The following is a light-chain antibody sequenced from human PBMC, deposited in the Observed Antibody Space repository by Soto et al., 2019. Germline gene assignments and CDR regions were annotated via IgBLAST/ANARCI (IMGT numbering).Light chain of an antibody. CDR2: EVS. CDR3: CSFAGSYSDV. J-gene: IGLJ1*01. Sequence: QSVLTQPASVSGSPGQSITISCSGTSSDVGSYDHVAWYQQFPGKTPKLMIYEVSNRPSGVSSRFSGSKSGNTASLTISGLQAEDEADYYCCSFAGSYSDVFGTGTKVTVL. V-gene: IGLV2-14*01. CDR1: SSDVGSYDH.